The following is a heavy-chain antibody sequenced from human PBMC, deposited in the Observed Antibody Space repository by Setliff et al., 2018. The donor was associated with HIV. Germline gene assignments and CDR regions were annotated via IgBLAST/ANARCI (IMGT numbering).Heavy chain of an antibody. CDR3: ARMGAARPLYYYGMDV. V-gene: IGHV4-31*02. J-gene: IGHJ6*02. D-gene: IGHD6-6*01. Sequence: SETLSLTCSVFRGSLSSGGYYWSWIRQHPGKGLEWIGYSYHSGSPSYNPSLKSRTTISVDTSKNEFSLKLSSVTAADTAVYYCARMGAARPLYYYGMDVWGRGTT. CDR2: SYHSGSP. CDR1: RGSLSSGGYY.